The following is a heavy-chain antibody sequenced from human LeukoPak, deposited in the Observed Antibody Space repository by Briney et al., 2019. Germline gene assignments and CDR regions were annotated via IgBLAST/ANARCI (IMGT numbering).Heavy chain of an antibody. D-gene: IGHD4-23*01. CDR2: ISSSGSTI. Sequence: GGSLRLSCAASGFTFSSYEMNWVRQAPGKGLEWVSYISSSGSTIYYADSVKGRFTISRDNAKNSLYLQMDSLRAEDTAVYYCARAYAGTLFYWGQGTLVTVSS. CDR3: ARAYAGTLFY. CDR1: GFTFSSYE. V-gene: IGHV3-48*03. J-gene: IGHJ4*02.